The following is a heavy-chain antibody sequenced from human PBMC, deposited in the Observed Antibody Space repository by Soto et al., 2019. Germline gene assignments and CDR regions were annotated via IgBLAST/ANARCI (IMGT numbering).Heavy chain of an antibody. CDR1: GGTFSSYA. J-gene: IGHJ5*02. CDR3: ASWGGYCSGGSCLNWFDP. CDR2: IIPIFGTA. D-gene: IGHD2-15*01. V-gene: IGHV1-69*13. Sequence: GASVKVSCKASGGTFSSYAISWVRQAPGQGLEWMGGIIPIFGTANYAQKFQGRVTITADESTSTAYMELSSLRSEDTAVYYCASWGGYCSGGSCLNWFDPWGQGTLVTVSS.